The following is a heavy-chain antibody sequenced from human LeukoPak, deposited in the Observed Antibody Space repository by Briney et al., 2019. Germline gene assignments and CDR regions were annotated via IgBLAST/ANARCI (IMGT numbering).Heavy chain of an antibody. J-gene: IGHJ4*02. Sequence: GGSLRLSCAASGXTFSSYSMNWVRQAPGKGLEWVSYISSSSSTIYYADSVKGRFTISRDNAKNSLYLQMNSLRDEDTAVYYCARVSRVWFGEFNWGQGTLVAVSS. CDR1: GXTFSSYS. V-gene: IGHV3-48*02. D-gene: IGHD3-10*01. CDR2: ISSSSSTI. CDR3: ARVSRVWFGEFN.